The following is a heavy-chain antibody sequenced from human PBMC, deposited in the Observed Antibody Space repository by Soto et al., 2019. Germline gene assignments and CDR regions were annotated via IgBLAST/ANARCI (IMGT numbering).Heavy chain of an antibody. CDR3: ARGRGYYYDSSGYYYYR. CDR1: GGSFSGYY. D-gene: IGHD3-22*01. Sequence: QVQLQQWGAGLLKPLETLSLTCAVYGGSFSGYYWSWIRQPPGKGLEWIGEINHSGSTNYNPSLKSRVTISVDTSKNQFSLKLSSVTAADTAVYYCARGRGYYYDSSGYYYYRWGQGTLVTVSS. J-gene: IGHJ5*02. CDR2: INHSGST. V-gene: IGHV4-34*01.